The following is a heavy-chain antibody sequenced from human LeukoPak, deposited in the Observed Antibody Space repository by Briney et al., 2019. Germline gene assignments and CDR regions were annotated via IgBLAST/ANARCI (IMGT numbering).Heavy chain of an antibody. V-gene: IGHV4-38-2*01. CDR2: IYSSGST. CDR3: ARSTPILQYSGNYQSGAIDI. Sequence: SETLSLTCAVSGYSISSGYFWGWIRQPPVKGLEWIGCIYSSGSTNYNPSLKSRVTISVDTAKNQFSLKLSSVTAADTAVYYCARSTPILQYSGNYQSGAIDIWGQGTMVTVSS. CDR1: GYSISSGYF. D-gene: IGHD1-26*01. J-gene: IGHJ3*02.